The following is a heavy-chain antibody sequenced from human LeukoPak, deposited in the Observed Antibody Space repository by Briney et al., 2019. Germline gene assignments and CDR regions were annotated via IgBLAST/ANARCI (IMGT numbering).Heavy chain of an antibody. J-gene: IGHJ3*02. CDR2: IYYSGST. CDR3: ARPLYPDAFDI. CDR1: GGSISSSSYY. D-gene: IGHD2-8*01. V-gene: IGHV4-39*07. Sequence: SETLSLTCTVSGGSISSSSYYCGWIRQPPGRGLEWIGSIYYSGSTYYNPSLKSRVTISVDTSKNQFSLKLSSVTAADTAVYYCARPLYPDAFDIWGQGTMVTVSS.